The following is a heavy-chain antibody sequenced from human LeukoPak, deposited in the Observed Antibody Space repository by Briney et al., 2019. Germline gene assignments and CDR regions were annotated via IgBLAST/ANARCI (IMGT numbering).Heavy chain of an antibody. Sequence: SETLSLTCTVSGGSIYSYYWSWIRQPPGKGLEGIGYIYNSGSTNYNPSLKSRVTISVDTSKNQFSLKLSSVTAADTAVYYCARTSYDSSGYYQPFYYYYGMDVWGQGTTVTVSS. CDR1: GGSIYSYY. J-gene: IGHJ6*02. CDR2: IYNSGST. CDR3: ARTSYDSSGYYQPFYYYYGMDV. V-gene: IGHV4-59*08. D-gene: IGHD3-22*01.